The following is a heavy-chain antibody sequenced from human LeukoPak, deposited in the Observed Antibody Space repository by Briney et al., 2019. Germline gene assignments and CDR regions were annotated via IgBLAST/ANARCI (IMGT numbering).Heavy chain of an antibody. Sequence: GASVKVSCKASGYTFTSYGISWVRQAPGQGLEWMGWISAYNGNTNYAQKLQGRVTMTTDTSTSTAYMELRSLRSDDTAVYYCARDAIPAYYGSGSYFDYWGQGTLVTVSS. J-gene: IGHJ4*02. CDR1: GYTFTSYG. CDR3: ARDAIPAYYGSGSYFDY. V-gene: IGHV1-18*01. CDR2: ISAYNGNT. D-gene: IGHD3-10*01.